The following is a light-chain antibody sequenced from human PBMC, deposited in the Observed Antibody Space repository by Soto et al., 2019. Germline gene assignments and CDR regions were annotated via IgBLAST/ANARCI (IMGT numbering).Light chain of an antibody. Sequence: QPVLTQSPSASASLGASVKLTCTLSSGHSSYAIAWHQQQPEKGPRYLMKLNSDGSHSKGDGIPDRFSGSSSGAERYLTISSLQSEDGADYYCQTWGTGVVFGGGTKVTVL. J-gene: IGLJ2*01. CDR2: LNSDGSH. CDR1: SGHSSYA. V-gene: IGLV4-69*02. CDR3: QTWGTGVV.